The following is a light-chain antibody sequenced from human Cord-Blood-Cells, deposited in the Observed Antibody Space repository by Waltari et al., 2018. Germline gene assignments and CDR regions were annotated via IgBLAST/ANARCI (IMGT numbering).Light chain of an antibody. CDR1: KLGDKY. J-gene: IGLJ1*01. CDR2: QDS. V-gene: IGLV3-1*01. Sequence: SYELTQPPSVSVSPGQTASITCPGDKLGDKYACWYQQKPGQSPVLVIYQDSKRPSGIPERFSGSNSGNTATLTISGTQAMDEADYYCQAWDSSTYVFGTRTKVTVL. CDR3: QAWDSSTYV.